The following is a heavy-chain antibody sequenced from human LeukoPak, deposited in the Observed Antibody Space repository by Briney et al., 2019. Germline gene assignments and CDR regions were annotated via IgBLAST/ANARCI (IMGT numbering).Heavy chain of an antibody. Sequence: SETLSLTCAVSGDSLNTNTWWSWVRPPPGKGLEWTGEIFHSGSTNYHPSLESRLTISMDKSKNSFSLRLTSVTAADTAVYYCAREIFGARALQYWGQGILVTVSS. J-gene: IGHJ4*02. V-gene: IGHV4-4*02. CDR3: AREIFGARALQY. CDR2: IFHSGST. D-gene: IGHD3-3*01. CDR1: GDSLNTNTW.